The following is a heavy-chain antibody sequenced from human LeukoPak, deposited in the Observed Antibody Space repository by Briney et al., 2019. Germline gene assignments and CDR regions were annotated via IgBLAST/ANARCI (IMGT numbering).Heavy chain of an antibody. V-gene: IGHV3-9*01. J-gene: IGHJ2*01. CDR1: GFTFDDYA. CDR3: AKDIAVDTAMGDWYFDL. D-gene: IGHD5-18*01. Sequence: GRSLRRYSAASGFTFDDYAMHWVQQAPGKGLQWVSGISWNSGSIGYADSVKGRFTISRDKAKNSLYLQMNSLRAEDTALYYCAKDIAVDTAMGDWYFDLWGRGTLVTVSS. CDR2: ISWNSGSI.